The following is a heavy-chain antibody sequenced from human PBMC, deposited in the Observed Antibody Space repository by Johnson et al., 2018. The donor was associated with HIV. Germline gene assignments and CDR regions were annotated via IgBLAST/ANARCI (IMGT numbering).Heavy chain of an antibody. CDR3: ARGRDFSSGLDVGAFDI. V-gene: IGHV3-30*03. Sequence: QVQLVESGGGVVQPGRSLRLSCAASGFTFSSYGMHWVRQAPGKGLEWVAILSYDGNNEYYADSVKGRFTISRDNSKNTLYLQMNSLRVEDTAVYYCARGRDFSSGLDVGAFDIWGQGTMVSVSS. CDR1: GFTFSSYG. D-gene: IGHD6-19*01. CDR2: LSYDGNNE. J-gene: IGHJ3*02.